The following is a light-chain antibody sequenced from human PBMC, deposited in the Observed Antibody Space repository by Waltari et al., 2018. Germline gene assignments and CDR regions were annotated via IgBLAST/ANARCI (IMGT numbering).Light chain of an antibody. Sequence: DIVMTQSPDMAVSLGERATVNCKSSQSVLSDSSSKNYLAWYQQKTGLPPKLLIYWAAIREYGDPDRFRGSWSGTDFNLTIHSLQTEDVAVYFCQQFYITPHTFGQGTRLEIK. V-gene: IGKV4-1*01. CDR2: WAA. CDR1: QSVLSDSSSKNY. J-gene: IGKJ2*01. CDR3: QQFYITPHT.